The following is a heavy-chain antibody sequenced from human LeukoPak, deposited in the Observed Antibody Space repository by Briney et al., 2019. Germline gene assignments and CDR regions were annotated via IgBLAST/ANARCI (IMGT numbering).Heavy chain of an antibody. J-gene: IGHJ4*02. D-gene: IGHD6-13*01. V-gene: IGHV3-33*01. CDR3: ARSQSSSLIDY. Sequence: GGSLRLSCAASGFSFSAYGLHWVRQAPGKGLEWVAVIWYDGSSKDYADSVKGRFTFSRDNSKNTLYLQMNSLTVEDTAVYYCARSQSSSLIDYWGQGTLVTVSS. CDR1: GFSFSAYG. CDR2: IWYDGSSK.